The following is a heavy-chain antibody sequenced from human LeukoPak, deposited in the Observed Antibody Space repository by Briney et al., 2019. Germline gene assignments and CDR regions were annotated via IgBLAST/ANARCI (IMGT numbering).Heavy chain of an antibody. D-gene: IGHD6-13*01. CDR3: AREAHXXSSXXGGDY. CDR2: IYYSGST. CDR1: GCSISSSSYY. Sequence: SETLSLTCTVSGCSISSSSYYWGWIRQPPGKGREWIVSIYYSGSTYYNPSLKSRATTSVDTTKNQFSLKLSSVTAADTAVYYCAREAHXXSSXXGGDY. V-gene: IGHV4-39*07. J-gene: IGHJ4*01.